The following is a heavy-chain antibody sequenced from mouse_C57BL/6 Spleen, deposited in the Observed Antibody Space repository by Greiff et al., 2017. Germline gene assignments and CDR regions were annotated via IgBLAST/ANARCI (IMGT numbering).Heavy chain of an antibody. CDR1: GYAFSSYW. CDR2: IYPGDGDT. Sequence: QVQLQQSGAELVKPGASVKISCKASGYAFSSYWMNWVKQRPGKGLEWIGQIYPGDGDTNYNGKFKGKATLTADKSSSTAYMQLRSLTSEDSAVYFCARNYGSSYGYFDVWGTGTTVTVSS. D-gene: IGHD1-1*01. V-gene: IGHV1-80*01. J-gene: IGHJ1*03. CDR3: ARNYGSSYGYFDV.